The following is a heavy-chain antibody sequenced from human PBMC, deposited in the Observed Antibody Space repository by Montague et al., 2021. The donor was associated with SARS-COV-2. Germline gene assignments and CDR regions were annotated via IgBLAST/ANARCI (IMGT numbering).Heavy chain of an antibody. CDR3: ARGLAAAVFDS. CDR2: LYHTGSP. J-gene: IGHJ4*02. V-gene: IGHV4-38-2*02. D-gene: IGHD6-13*01. Sequence: SETLSLTCTVSGYSISSGYYWGWIRQPPGKGLEWIGSLYHTGSPYYDPSLKSRVTILLDTSKNLFSLKLRSVSAADTAVFYCARGLAAAVFDSWGQGTLATVSS. CDR1: GYSISSGYY.